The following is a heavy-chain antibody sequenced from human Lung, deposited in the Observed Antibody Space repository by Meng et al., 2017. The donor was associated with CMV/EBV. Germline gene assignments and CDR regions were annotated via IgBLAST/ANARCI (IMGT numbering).Heavy chain of an antibody. D-gene: IGHD3-9*01. CDR3: ARADDITDKTLRSVYYYGMDV. J-gene: IGHJ6*02. CDR1: GYTFTNYD. CDR2: MNPDSGKT. V-gene: IGHV1-8*03. Sequence: AXVXVSXXASGYTFTNYDINWVRQAAGQGLEWIGWMNPDSGKTGYAQKFQGRVTFTRNIGISTAYMELSSLSSEDTAVYYCARADDITDKTLRSVYYYGMDVWGQGTXVTVSS.